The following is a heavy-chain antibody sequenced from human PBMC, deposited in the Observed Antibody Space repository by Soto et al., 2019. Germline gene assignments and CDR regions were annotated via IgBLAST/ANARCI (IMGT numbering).Heavy chain of an antibody. Sequence: EVQLLESGGGLVQPGGSLRLSCAASGFTFSSYAMSWVRQAPGKGREWVSAISGSGGSTYYADSVRGPFTISRDNSKNALKLQMNILRAEDTAVYYGAKQRTVTQAEDYWGQGTLVTVSS. J-gene: IGHJ4*02. CDR2: ISGSGGST. CDR1: GFTFSSYA. D-gene: IGHD4-4*01. V-gene: IGHV3-23*01. CDR3: AKQRTVTQAEDY.